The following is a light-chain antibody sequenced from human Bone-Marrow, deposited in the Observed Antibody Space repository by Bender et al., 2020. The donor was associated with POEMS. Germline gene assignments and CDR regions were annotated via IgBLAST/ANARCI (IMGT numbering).Light chain of an antibody. CDR1: NIGSRN. CDR3: QVWHTSAV. Sequence: SFDLTQPLSVSVALGQTARITCEGDNIGSRNIQWYQQRPGQAPVLVISRDINRPSGIPERFSGSNSGNTATLTISRVQAGDEADYYCQVWHTSAVFGGGTKLTVL. V-gene: IGLV3-9*01. CDR2: RDI. J-gene: IGLJ3*02.